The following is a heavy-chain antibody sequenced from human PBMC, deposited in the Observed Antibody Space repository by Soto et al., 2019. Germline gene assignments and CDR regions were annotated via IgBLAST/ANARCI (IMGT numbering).Heavy chain of an antibody. V-gene: IGHV3-48*01. CDR1: GFTFSSYS. D-gene: IGHD6-13*01. Sequence: GGSLRLSCAASGFTFSSYSMNWVRQAPGKGLEWVSYISSSSSTIYYADSVKGRFTISRDNAKNSLYLQMNSLRAEDTAVYYCARGRGSWYGMTDRNDAFDIWGQGTMVTVSS. J-gene: IGHJ3*02. CDR3: ARGRGSWYGMTDRNDAFDI. CDR2: ISSSSSTI.